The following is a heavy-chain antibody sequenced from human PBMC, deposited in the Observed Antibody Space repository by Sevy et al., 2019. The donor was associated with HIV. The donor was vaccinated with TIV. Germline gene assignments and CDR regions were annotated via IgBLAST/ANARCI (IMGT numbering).Heavy chain of an antibody. Sequence: GGSLRLSCAASGFTFSSYAMHWVRQAPGKGLEWVAVISYDGSNKYYADSVKGRFTISRDNSKNTLYLQMNSLRAEDMDVCYCARDLLRGSGWYYFDYWGQGTLVTVSS. J-gene: IGHJ4*02. CDR3: ARDLLRGSGWYYFDY. D-gene: IGHD6-19*01. CDR2: ISYDGSNK. V-gene: IGHV3-30-3*01. CDR1: GFTFSSYA.